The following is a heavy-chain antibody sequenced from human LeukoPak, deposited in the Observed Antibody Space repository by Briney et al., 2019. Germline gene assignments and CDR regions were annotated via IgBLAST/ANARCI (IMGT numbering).Heavy chain of an antibody. V-gene: IGHV3-73*01. Sequence: GGSLRLSCAASGFTFSGSALHWVRQASGKGLEWVGRIRSTANGYATAYAASVKGRFTISRDDSKNTAYLQMDSLKTEDTAVYYCARNYYGSGRTIDYWGQGTLVTVSS. J-gene: IGHJ4*02. D-gene: IGHD3-10*01. CDR1: GFTFSGSA. CDR2: IRSTANGYAT. CDR3: ARNYYGSGRTIDY.